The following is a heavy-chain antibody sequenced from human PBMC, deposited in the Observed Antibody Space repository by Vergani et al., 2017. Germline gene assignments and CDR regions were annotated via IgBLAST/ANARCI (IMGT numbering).Heavy chain of an antibody. J-gene: IGHJ4*02. CDR3: ARDSTAGILSSSWYGGIDY. D-gene: IGHD6-13*01. CDR2: IYTSGST. CDR1: GGSISSYY. V-gene: IGHV4-4*07. Sequence: QVQLQESGPGLVKPSETLSLTCTVSGGSISSYYWSWIRQPAGKGLEWIGRIYTSGSTNYNPSLKSRVTMSVDTSKNQFSLKLSSVTAADTAVYYCARDSTAGILSSSWYGGIDYWGQGTLVTVSS.